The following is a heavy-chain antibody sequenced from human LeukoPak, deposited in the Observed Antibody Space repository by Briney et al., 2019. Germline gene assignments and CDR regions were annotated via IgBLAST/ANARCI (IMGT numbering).Heavy chain of an antibody. J-gene: IGHJ4*02. D-gene: IGHD3-10*01. Sequence: PSETLSLTCTVSGGSISSSTYYWGWIRQPPGKGLEWIGSIYYSGSTYYNPSLKSRVTMSVDTSKNQFSLKLSSVTAADTAVYYCARLTMVSLFDYWGQGTLVTVSS. CDR1: GGSISSSTYY. V-gene: IGHV4-39*01. CDR2: IYYSGST. CDR3: ARLTMVSLFDY.